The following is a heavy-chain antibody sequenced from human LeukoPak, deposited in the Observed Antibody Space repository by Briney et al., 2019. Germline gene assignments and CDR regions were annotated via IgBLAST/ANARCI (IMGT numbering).Heavy chain of an antibody. V-gene: IGHV1-2*02. J-gene: IGHJ4*02. CDR2: INPSGGT. CDR1: GYIFTDYF. Sequence: GASMKVSCTASGYIFTDYFIHWVRQAPGQGLEWMGWINPSGGTNYAQNFQGRVTMTRDTSISTAYMELSSLRSDDTAVYYCARPSYCATDCYYYFDYWGQGTLVTVSS. CDR3: ARPSYCATDCYYYFDY. D-gene: IGHD2-21*02.